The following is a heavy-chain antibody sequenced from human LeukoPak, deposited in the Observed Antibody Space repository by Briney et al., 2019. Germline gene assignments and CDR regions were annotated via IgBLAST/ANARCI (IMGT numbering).Heavy chain of an antibody. V-gene: IGHV4-34*01. D-gene: IGHD1-1*01. CDR2: INHSGST. CDR3: ARGLYNQYYYYGMDV. J-gene: IGHJ6*02. Sequence: SETLSLTCAVYGGSFSGYYWSWIRQPPGKGLEWIGEINHSGSTNYNPSLKSRVTISVDTSKNQFSLKLSSVTAADTAVYYCARGLYNQYYYYGMDVWGQGTTVTVSS. CDR1: GGSFSGYY.